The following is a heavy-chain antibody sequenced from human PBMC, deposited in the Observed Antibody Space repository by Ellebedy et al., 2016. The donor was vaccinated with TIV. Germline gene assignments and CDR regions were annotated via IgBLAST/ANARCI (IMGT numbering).Heavy chain of an antibody. CDR2: ISWDGGTT. Sequence: GGSLRLSCAASGFTFDDYTMHWVRQAPGKGLEWVSLISWDGGTTYYADSVKGRFTISRDNAKNSLFLQMNSLRAEDTAVYYCARSGHMIVDNYFDFWGQGTLVTVSS. V-gene: IGHV3-43*01. CDR3: ARSGHMIVDNYFDF. CDR1: GFTFDDYT. J-gene: IGHJ4*02. D-gene: IGHD3-22*01.